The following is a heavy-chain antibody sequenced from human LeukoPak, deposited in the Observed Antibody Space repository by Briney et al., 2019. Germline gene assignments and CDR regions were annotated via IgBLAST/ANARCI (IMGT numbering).Heavy chain of an antibody. D-gene: IGHD6-13*01. J-gene: IGHJ4*02. V-gene: IGHV4-4*07. CDR2: IYTSGST. CDR3: ARDGYSSSWHFFDY. Sequence: SETLSLTCTVSGGSISSYYWSWLRQPAGKGLEWLGRIYTSGSTNYNPSLKSRVTMSVDTSKNQFSLKLSSVTAADTAVYYCARDGYSSSWHFFDYWGQGTLVTVSS. CDR1: GGSISSYY.